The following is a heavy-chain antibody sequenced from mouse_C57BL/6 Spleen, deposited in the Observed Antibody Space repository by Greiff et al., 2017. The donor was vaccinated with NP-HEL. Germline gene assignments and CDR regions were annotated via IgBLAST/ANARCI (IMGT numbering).Heavy chain of an antibody. D-gene: IGHD2-9*01. Sequence: EVMLVESGGGLVKPGGSLKLSCAASGFTFSDYGMHWVRQAPEKGLEWVAYISSGSSTIYYADIVKGRFTISRDNAKNTLFLQMTSLRSEDTAMYYGARPYYGYPYAMDYWGQGTSVTVSS. CDR2: ISSGSSTI. CDR3: ARPYYGYPYAMDY. V-gene: IGHV5-17*01. J-gene: IGHJ4*01. CDR1: GFTFSDYG.